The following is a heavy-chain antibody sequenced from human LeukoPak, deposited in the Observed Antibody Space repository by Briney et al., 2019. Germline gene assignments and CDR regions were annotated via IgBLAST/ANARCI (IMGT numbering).Heavy chain of an antibody. D-gene: IGHD2-21*02. V-gene: IGHV4-61*01. CDR2: IYYSGST. Sequence: SETLSLTCTVSGGSVSSGSYYWSWIRQPPGKGLEWIGYIYYSGSTNYNPSLKSQVTISVDTSKNQFSLKLSSVTAADTAVYYCARDPTPYCGGDCYSGLDYWGQGTLVTVSS. J-gene: IGHJ4*02. CDR3: ARDPTPYCGGDCYSGLDY. CDR1: GGSVSSGSYY.